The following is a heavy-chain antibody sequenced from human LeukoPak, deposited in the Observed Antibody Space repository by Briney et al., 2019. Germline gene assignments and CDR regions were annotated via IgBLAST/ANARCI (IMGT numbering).Heavy chain of an antibody. J-gene: IGHJ4*02. Sequence: GGSLRLSCAASGFTFSTSWMHWVRQAPGKGLVWVSLIYGDASSTAYADSVKGRFTISRDNAKNTLYLQMNSLRAEDTAVYYCARDGGHGYNFEFWGQGTLVTASS. CDR2: IYGDASST. V-gene: IGHV3-74*01. D-gene: IGHD5-24*01. CDR1: GFTFSTSW. CDR3: ARDGGHGYNFEF.